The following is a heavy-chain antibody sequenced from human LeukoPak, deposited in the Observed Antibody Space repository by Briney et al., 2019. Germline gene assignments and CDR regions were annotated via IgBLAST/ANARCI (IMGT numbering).Heavy chain of an antibody. D-gene: IGHD4-17*01. CDR2: IHYSGST. V-gene: IGHV4-59*08. J-gene: IGHJ6*03. Sequence: PSETLSLTCTVSGGSISSDYWTWIRHPSGKALEWIGHIHYSGSTKYNPSLKSRVTISVATSKNQFFLNLRSVTATDTAVYYCAKKGRTYTDYGGYYDYMDVWGKGTTVTVS. CDR1: GGSISSDY. CDR3: AKKGRTYTDYGGYYDYMDV.